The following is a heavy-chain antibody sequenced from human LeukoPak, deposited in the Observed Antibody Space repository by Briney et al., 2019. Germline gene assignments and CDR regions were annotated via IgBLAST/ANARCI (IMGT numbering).Heavy chain of an antibody. CDR2: IKQDGSEK. J-gene: IGHJ4*02. D-gene: IGHD3-22*01. Sequence: GSLRLSCATSGFTFSGYWMTWVRQAPGKGLEWVANIKQDGSEKHYVDPVKGRFTISRDNARNSLYLQMNSLRAEDTAVYYCARGTDSSGSNSNYYFEYWGQGTLVTVSS. V-gene: IGHV3-7*04. CDR3: ARGTDSSGSNSNYYFEY. CDR1: GFTFSGYW.